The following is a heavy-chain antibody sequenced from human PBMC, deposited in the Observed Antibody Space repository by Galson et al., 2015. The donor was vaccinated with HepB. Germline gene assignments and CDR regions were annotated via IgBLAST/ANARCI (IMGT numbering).Heavy chain of an antibody. CDR2: IYYSGST. J-gene: IGHJ3*02. D-gene: IGHD3-22*01. CDR1: GGSISSYY. Sequence: ETLSLTCTVSGGSISSYYWSWIRQPPGKGLEWIGYIYYSGSTNYNPSLKSRVTISVDTSKNQFSLKLSSVTAADTAVYYCARRRGESPVYYDPELAAFDIWGQGTMVTVSS. V-gene: IGHV4-59*08. CDR3: ARRRGESPVYYDPELAAFDI.